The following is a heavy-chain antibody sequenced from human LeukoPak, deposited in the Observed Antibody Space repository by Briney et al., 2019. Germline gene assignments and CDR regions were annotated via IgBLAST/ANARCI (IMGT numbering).Heavy chain of an antibody. Sequence: KPSETLSLTCTVSGDSISSGSYYWSWIRQPAGKGLEWIGRIYTSGSTNYNPSLKSRVTISVDTSKNQFSLKLSSVTAADTAVYYCATVGGIYSSGYPYYFDYWGQGTLVTVSS. CDR2: IYTSGST. J-gene: IGHJ4*02. CDR3: ATVGGIYSSGYPYYFDY. CDR1: GDSISSGSYY. V-gene: IGHV4-61*02. D-gene: IGHD3-22*01.